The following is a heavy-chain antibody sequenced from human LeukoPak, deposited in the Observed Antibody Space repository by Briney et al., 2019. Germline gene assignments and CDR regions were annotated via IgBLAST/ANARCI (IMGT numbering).Heavy chain of an antibody. CDR2: ISSSSSYI. CDR3: ARDPRTIYDSSGYYYAPWFDP. J-gene: IGHJ5*02. CDR1: GFTFSSYS. Sequence: GGSLRLSCAASGFTFSSYSMNWVRQAPGKGLEWVSSISSSSSYIYYADSVKGRFTISRDNAKNSLYLQMNSLRAEDTAVYYCARDPRTIYDSSGYYYAPWFDPWGQGTLVTVSS. V-gene: IGHV3-21*01. D-gene: IGHD3-22*01.